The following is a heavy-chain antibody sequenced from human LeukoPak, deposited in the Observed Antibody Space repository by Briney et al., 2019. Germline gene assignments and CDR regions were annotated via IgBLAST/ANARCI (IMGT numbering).Heavy chain of an antibody. Sequence: SETLSLTCAVYGGSFSGYYWSWIRQPPGKGLEWIGEINHSGSTNYNPSLKSRVTISVDTSKNQFSLKLGSVTAADTAVYYCARGRTIFAVWDWGQGTLVTVPS. CDR2: INHSGST. CDR1: GGSFSGYY. CDR3: ARGRTIFAVWD. D-gene: IGHD3-3*01. J-gene: IGHJ4*02. V-gene: IGHV4-34*01.